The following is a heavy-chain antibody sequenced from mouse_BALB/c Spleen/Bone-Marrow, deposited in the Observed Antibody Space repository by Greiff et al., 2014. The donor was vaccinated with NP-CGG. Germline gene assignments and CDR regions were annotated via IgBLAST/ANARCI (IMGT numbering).Heavy chain of an antibody. CDR2: IDPENGNT. V-gene: IGHV14-1*02. CDR1: GFNIKDYY. Sequence: EVQLQQSGAELVRPGALVKLSCKASGFNIKDYYMHWVKQRPEQGLEWIGWIDPENGNTIYDPKFQGKASITADTSSNTAYLQLSSLTSEDTAVYYCASYYGSSYDSFDYRGQGPTLTVSS. CDR3: ASYYGSSYDSFDY. D-gene: IGHD1-1*01. J-gene: IGHJ2*01.